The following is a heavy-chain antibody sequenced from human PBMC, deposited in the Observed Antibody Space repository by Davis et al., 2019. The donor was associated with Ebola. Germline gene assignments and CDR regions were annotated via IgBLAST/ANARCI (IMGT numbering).Heavy chain of an antibody. D-gene: IGHD2-15*01. CDR2: INPSGGST. V-gene: IGHV1-46*01. Sequence: ASVKVSCKASGYTFTGYYMHWVRQAPGQGLEWMGWINPSGGSTSYAQKFQGRVTMTRDTSTSTVYMELSSLRSEDTAVYYCARVSRGTLGYCSGGSCPSSSFDYWGQGTLVTVSS. CDR3: ARVSRGTLGYCSGGSCPSSSFDY. CDR1: GYTFTGYY. J-gene: IGHJ4*02.